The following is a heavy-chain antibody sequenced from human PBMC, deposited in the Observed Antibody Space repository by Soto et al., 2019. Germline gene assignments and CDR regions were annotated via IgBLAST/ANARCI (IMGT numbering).Heavy chain of an antibody. CDR3: AKDSWFTIYREVFAYYYYYEMYV. CDR2: ISGSGGST. D-gene: IGHD3-9*01. V-gene: IGHV3-23*01. CDR1: GFTFSSYA. J-gene: IGHJ6*02. Sequence: QPGGSLRLSCAASGFTFSSYAMSWVRQAPGKGLEWVSAISGSGGSTYYADSVKGRFTISRDNSKNTLYLQMNSLSAEDTAVYDCAKDSWFTIYREVFAYYYYYEMYVWGPGATVTVSS.